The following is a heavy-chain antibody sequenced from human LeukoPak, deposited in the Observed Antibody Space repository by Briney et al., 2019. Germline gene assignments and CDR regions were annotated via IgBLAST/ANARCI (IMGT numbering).Heavy chain of an antibody. Sequence: SETPSLTCAVSGYSISSGYYWGWSRPPPGKGLEWIWRIYHSGSTYYNPSLNTRVNISVHTSKNQFSLKLSSVPAADTAVYYCAREMPTVTTTIDYWGQGTLVTVSS. J-gene: IGHJ4*02. CDR2: IYHSGST. CDR3: AREMPTVTTTIDY. D-gene: IGHD4-17*01. CDR1: GYSISSGYY. V-gene: IGHV4-38-2*01.